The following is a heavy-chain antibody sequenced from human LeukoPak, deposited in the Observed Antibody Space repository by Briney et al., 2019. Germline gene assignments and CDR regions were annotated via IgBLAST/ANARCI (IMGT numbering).Heavy chain of an antibody. J-gene: IGHJ5*02. CDR2: ISSSSNTI. CDR3: ARVLSGSWDWFDP. V-gene: IGHV3-48*04. Sequence: GGSLRLSCAASGFTFSSYSMNWVRQAPGKGLEWVSYISSSSNTIYYADSVKGRFTISRDNAKNSLYLQMNSLRAEDTAVYYCARVLSGSWDWFDPWGQGTLVTVSS. CDR1: GFTFSSYS. D-gene: IGHD3-22*01.